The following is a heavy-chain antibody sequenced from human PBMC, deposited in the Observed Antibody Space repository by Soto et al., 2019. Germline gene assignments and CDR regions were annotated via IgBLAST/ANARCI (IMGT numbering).Heavy chain of an antibody. CDR2: ISSSSSTI. CDR1: GFTFSSYS. V-gene: IGHV3-48*02. CDR3: ARWGSNYVNYYYGMDV. Sequence: PGGSLRLSCAASGFTFSSYSMTWVRQAPGKGLEWVSYISSSSSTIYYADSVKGRFTISRDNAKNSLYLQMNSLRDEDTAVYYCARWGSNYVNYYYGMDVWGQGTTVPVSS. J-gene: IGHJ6*02. D-gene: IGHD4-4*01.